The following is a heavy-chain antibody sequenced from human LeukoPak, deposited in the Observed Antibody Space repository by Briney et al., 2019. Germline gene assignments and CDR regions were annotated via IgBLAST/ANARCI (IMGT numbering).Heavy chain of an antibody. Sequence: ASVKVSCKASGYTFTDHYIHWVRQAPGQGLEWIGWNNPNSGATYYPQRFQGRVTMTRGTSMSTAYMELSRLSFDDTAVYYCARGVWDSSGPRFDYRGQGTLVTVSS. CDR1: GYTFTDHY. CDR2: NNPNSGAT. CDR3: ARGVWDSSGPRFDY. J-gene: IGHJ4*02. D-gene: IGHD3-22*01. V-gene: IGHV1-2*02.